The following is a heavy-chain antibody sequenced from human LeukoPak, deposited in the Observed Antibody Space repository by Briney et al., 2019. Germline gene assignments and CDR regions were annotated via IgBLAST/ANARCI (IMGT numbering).Heavy chain of an antibody. V-gene: IGHV1-46*01. D-gene: IGHD3-3*01. CDR1: GYTFTSYG. Sequence: GASVKVSCKASGYTFTSYGISWVRQAPGQGLEWMGIINPSGGSTSYAQKFQGRVTMTRDTSTSTVYMELSSLRSEDTAVYYCARETLPFWSVDGGLDYWGQGTLVTVSS. CDR3: ARETLPFWSVDGGLDY. J-gene: IGHJ4*02. CDR2: INPSGGST.